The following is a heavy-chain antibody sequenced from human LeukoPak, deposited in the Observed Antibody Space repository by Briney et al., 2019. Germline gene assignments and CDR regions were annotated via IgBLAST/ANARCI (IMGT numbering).Heavy chain of an antibody. CDR1: GGSFSGYY. V-gene: IGHV4-34*01. Sequence: LETLSLTCAVYGGSFSGYYWSWIRQPPGKGLEWIGEINHSGSTNYNPSLKSRVTISVDTSKNQFSLKLSSVTAADTAVYYCARKSGDCSSTSCWNYYYYYYMDVWGKGTTVTISS. J-gene: IGHJ6*03. D-gene: IGHD2-2*01. CDR2: INHSGST. CDR3: ARKSGDCSSTSCWNYYYYYYMDV.